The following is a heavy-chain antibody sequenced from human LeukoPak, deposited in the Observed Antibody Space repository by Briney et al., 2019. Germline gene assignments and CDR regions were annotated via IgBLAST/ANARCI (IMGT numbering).Heavy chain of an antibody. D-gene: IGHD2-15*01. CDR2: LNPSGGST. Sequence: ASVKVSCKASGYTFTFYYIQWVQLAPGQGLEWMGILNPSGGSTTYAQKFQGRVTMTRDMSSSTVYMELSSLRSEDTAVYFCAREGKCSGVNCYSFEYWGRGSLVTVSS. CDR1: GYTFTFYY. J-gene: IGHJ4*02. V-gene: IGHV1-46*01. CDR3: AREGKCSGVNCYSFEY.